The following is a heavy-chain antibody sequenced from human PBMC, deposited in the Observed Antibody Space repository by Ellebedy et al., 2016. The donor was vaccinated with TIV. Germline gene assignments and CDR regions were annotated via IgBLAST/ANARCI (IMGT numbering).Heavy chain of an antibody. V-gene: IGHV5-10-1*01. CDR2: IHPSDSDT. CDR1: GYHFSNNW. D-gene: IGHD4-17*01. Sequence: GESLKISCKISGYHFSNNWISWVRQQPGKGLEWMGRIHPSDSDTDYRPSFRGHVTMSVDKSISFAFLQWSSLQASDTAMYYCARRGDSDFDSWGQGTVVTVSP. CDR3: ARRGDSDFDS. J-gene: IGHJ4*02.